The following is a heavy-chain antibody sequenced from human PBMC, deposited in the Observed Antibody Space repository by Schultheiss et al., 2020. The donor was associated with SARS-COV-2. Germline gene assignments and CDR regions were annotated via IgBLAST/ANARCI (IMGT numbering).Heavy chain of an antibody. CDR2: ISGSGGST. CDR1: GFTFSSYA. J-gene: IGHJ6*02. Sequence: GGSLRLSCAASGFTFSSYAMSWVRQAPGKGLEWVSAISGSGGSTYYADTVKGWFTISRDNAKNSLYLQMNSLRAEDTAVYYCARYYGGNLYYYYGMDVWGQGTTVTVSS. CDR3: ARYYGGNLYYYYGMDV. D-gene: IGHD4-23*01. V-gene: IGHV3-23*01.